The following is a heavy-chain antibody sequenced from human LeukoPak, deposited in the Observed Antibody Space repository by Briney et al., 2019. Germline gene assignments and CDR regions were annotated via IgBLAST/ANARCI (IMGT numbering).Heavy chain of an antibody. CDR1: GFTFSSSW. V-gene: IGHV3-7*01. CDR3: ARDSYSSGVDY. Sequence: PGGSLRLSCAASGFTFSSSWMSWVRQPPGKGLEWVATIKQDGSEKYYVDSVKGRFTISRGNAKNSLYLQMNSLRAEDTAVYFCARDSYSSGVDYWGQGTLVTVSS. D-gene: IGHD6-19*01. CDR2: IKQDGSEK. J-gene: IGHJ4*02.